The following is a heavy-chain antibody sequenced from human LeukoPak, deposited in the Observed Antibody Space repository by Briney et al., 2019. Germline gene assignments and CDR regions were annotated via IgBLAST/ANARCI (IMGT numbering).Heavy chain of an antibody. CDR2: IYYSGST. V-gene: IGHV4-59*12. Sequence: SETPSLTCTVSGGSISSYYWSWIRQPPGKGLEWIGSIYYSGSTYYNPSLKSRVTISVDTSKNQFSLKLSSVTAADTAVYYCARDLRLSPYSGGWPLDYWGQGTLVTVSS. CDR3: ARDLRLSPYSGGWPLDY. CDR1: GGSISSYY. J-gene: IGHJ4*02. D-gene: IGHD6-19*01.